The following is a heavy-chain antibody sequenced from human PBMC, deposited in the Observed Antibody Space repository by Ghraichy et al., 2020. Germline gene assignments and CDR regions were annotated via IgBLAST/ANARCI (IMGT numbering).Heavy chain of an antibody. V-gene: IGHV3-15*01. CDR2: VKTNMDGGTT. CDR3: CTADPYYGSGSAV. D-gene: IGHD3-10*01. CDR1: GFTFGHAW. J-gene: IGHJ6*02. Sequence: GGSLRLSCAASGFTFGHAWMSWVRQAPGKGLEWVGRVKTNMDGGTTDYATPVKGRFTISRDDSKNALYLQMNSLRTDDTVVYYCCTADPYYGSGSAVWGQGTTVTVSS.